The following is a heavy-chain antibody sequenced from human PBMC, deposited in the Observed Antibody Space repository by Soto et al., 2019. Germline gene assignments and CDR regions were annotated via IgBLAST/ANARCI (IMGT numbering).Heavy chain of an antibody. CDR3: ARDPLGIAAAGGRPGAFDI. D-gene: IGHD6-13*01. Sequence: ASVKVSCKASGYTFTSYGISWVRQAPGQGLEWMGWISGYNDNPRYAQNFQGLQGRVTMTTDTSTSTAYMELSSLRSEDTAVYYCARDPLGIAAAGGRPGAFDIWGQGTRVTVSS. CDR1: GYTFTSYG. V-gene: IGHV1-18*01. CDR2: ISGYNDNP. J-gene: IGHJ3*02.